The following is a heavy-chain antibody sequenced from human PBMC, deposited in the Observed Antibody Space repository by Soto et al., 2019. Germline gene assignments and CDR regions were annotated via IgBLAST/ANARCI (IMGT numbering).Heavy chain of an antibody. CDR3: ASSGRFLSPNCSGGSCYVY. D-gene: IGHD2-15*01. J-gene: IGHJ1*01. CDR1: AYTFTSYY. Sequence: ASVKVSCKASAYTFTSYYMHWVRQAPGQGLEWMGIINPSGGSTSYAQKFQGRVTMTRDTSTSTVYMELSSLRSEDTAVYYCASSGRFLSPNCSGGSCYVYLGLGTLLTVSA. CDR2: INPSGGST. V-gene: IGHV1-46*03.